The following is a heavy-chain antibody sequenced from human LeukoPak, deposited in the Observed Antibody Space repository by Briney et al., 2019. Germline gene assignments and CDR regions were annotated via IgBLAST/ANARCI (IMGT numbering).Heavy chain of an antibody. Sequence: SQTLSLTCAISGDRISSNSAAWNWIRQSPSRGLEWLGRTYYRSNWYTYYEASVKSRIAINRDTSKNQLSLQLNSVTPEDTAVYYCARSTGPIDYWGQGTLVTVSS. CDR1: GDRISSNSAA. J-gene: IGHJ4*02. CDR3: ARSTGPIDY. CDR2: TYYRSNWYT. V-gene: IGHV6-1*01. D-gene: IGHD1-1*01.